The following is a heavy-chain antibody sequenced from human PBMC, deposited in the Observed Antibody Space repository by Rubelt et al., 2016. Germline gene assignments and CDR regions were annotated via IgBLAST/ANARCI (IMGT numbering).Heavy chain of an antibody. V-gene: IGHV1-69*04. CDR1: GGTFSSYA. D-gene: IGHD5-24*01. CDR2: IIPILGIA. Sequence: QVQLVQSGAEMKKPGASVKVSCKASGGTFSSYAISWVRQAPGQGLEWMGRIIPILGIANYAQKFQGRVTITAENSTSSAYIELSSLRSEDTAVYYGARARVGMATISFGREDEYFQQWGQGTLVTVSS. J-gene: IGHJ1*01. CDR3: ARARVGMATISFGREDEYFQQ.